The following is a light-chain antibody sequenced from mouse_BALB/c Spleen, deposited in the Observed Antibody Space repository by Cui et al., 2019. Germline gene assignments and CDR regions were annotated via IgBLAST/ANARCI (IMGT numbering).Light chain of an antibody. J-gene: IGKJ4*01. CDR3: LQYDEFPFT. V-gene: IGKV14-111*01. Sequence: DIKMTSSPSSMYASLGERVTITCKASQDINSYLSWFQQKPGKSPKTLIYRANRLIDGVPSRFSGSGSGQDYSLTISSLEYEDMGIYYCLQYDEFPFTFGSGTKLEIK. CDR2: RAN. CDR1: QDINSY.